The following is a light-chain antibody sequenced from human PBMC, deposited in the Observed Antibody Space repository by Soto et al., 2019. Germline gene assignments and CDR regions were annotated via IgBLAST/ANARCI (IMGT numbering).Light chain of an antibody. CDR3: QKYNSAPLT. CDR1: HGITNY. J-gene: IGKJ4*01. CDR2: AAS. V-gene: IGKV1-27*01. Sequence: DIQMTQSPSSLSASVGDRVTITCRSSHGITNYLAWYQQKPGKVPKLLIYAASTLQSGVPSRFSGSGSGTDFTLTISSMQPEDVANYYCQKYNSAPLTIGGGTKVDIK.